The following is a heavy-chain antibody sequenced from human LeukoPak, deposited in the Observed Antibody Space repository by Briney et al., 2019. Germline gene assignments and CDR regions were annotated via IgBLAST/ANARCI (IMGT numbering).Heavy chain of an antibody. J-gene: IGHJ5*02. CDR1: GGSFSGYY. Sequence: SETLSLTCAVYGGSFSGYYWSWIRQPPGKGLEWIGEINHSGSTNYNPSLKSRVTISVDTSKNQFSLKLSSVTAADTAVYYCASGGLSSPVDPWGQGTLVTVSS. V-gene: IGHV4-34*01. CDR3: ASGGLSSPVDP. CDR2: INHSGST. D-gene: IGHD6-13*01.